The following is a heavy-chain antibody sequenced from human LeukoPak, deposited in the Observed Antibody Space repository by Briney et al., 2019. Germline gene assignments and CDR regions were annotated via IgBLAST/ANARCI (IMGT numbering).Heavy chain of an antibody. D-gene: IGHD2-15*01. CDR1: GFPFSAYW. Sequence: PGGSLRLSCAASGFPFSAYWMFCVRQVPGKGLVWASRINTDGSSTKYADSVKGRFTISRDSPNNTLYLQMNSLRAEDTAVYYCAKGGDIVVVVAYFDYWGQGTLVTVSS. J-gene: IGHJ4*02. CDR2: INTDGSST. V-gene: IGHV3-74*01. CDR3: AKGGDIVVVVAYFDY.